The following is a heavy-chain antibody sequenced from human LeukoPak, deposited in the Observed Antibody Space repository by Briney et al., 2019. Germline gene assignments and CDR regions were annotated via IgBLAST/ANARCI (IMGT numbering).Heavy chain of an antibody. J-gene: IGHJ6*03. CDR3: ARDYSGSDYYYMDV. CDR2: IYSSGST. Sequence: SETLSLTCTVSGGSISSTSYYWGWIRQPPGKGLEWIGNIYSSGSTYYNPSLKSRVTLSVDTSKNQFSLKLSSGTAADTAVYYCARDYSGSDYYYMDVWGKGTTVTNSS. CDR1: GGSISSTSYY. V-gene: IGHV4-39*07. D-gene: IGHD1-26*01.